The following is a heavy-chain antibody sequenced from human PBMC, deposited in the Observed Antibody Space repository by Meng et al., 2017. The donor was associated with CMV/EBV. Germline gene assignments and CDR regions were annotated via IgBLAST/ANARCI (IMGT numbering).Heavy chain of an antibody. CDR2: INPNSGGT. Sequence: ASGYTFTGYYMHWVRQAPGQGLEWMGWINPNSGGTNYAQKFQGRVTMTRDTSISTAYMELSRLRSDDTAVYYCARDARIAARRGDYWGQGTLVTVSS. CDR1: GYTFTGYY. CDR3: ARDARIAARRGDY. V-gene: IGHV1-2*02. J-gene: IGHJ4*02. D-gene: IGHD6-6*01.